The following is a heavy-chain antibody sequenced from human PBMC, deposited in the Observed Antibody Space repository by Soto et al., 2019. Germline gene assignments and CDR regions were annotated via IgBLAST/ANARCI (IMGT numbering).Heavy chain of an antibody. CDR1: GGSISSYY. V-gene: IGHV4-59*01. D-gene: IGHD3-16*01. CDR2: IYYSGST. J-gene: IGHJ5*02. CDR3: ARAQGLGAWFDP. Sequence: SETLSLTCTVSGGSISSYYWSWIRQPPGKGLEWIGYIYYSGSTNYNPSLKSRVTISVDTSKNQFSLKLSSVTAADTAVYYCARAQGLGAWFDPWGQGTLVTVSS.